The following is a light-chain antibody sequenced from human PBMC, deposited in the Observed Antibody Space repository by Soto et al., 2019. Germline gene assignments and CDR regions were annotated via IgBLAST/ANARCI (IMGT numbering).Light chain of an antibody. CDR2: GAS. V-gene: IGKV3-15*01. CDR1: QSVSSN. J-gene: IGKJ2*01. Sequence: EIVMTQSPATLSVSPGERATLSCRASQSVSSNLAWYQQKPGQAPRLLIYGASTRATGIPTRFSGSGSGTEFTLTISGLQSEDFAVYYCQQYNNWPPITCGQGTKLEIK. CDR3: QQYNNWPPIT.